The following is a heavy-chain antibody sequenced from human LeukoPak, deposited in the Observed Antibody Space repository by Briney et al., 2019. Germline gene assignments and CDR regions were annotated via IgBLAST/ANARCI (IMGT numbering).Heavy chain of an antibody. D-gene: IGHD4-17*01. CDR3: AKEGRTVTTGAFDY. CDR1: GLTFSNYW. J-gene: IGHJ4*02. CDR2: INQGGTEE. V-gene: IGHV3-7*01. Sequence: PWGSLTLSSAASGLTFSNYWLGWVRQAPGKGWEGVTNINQGGTEEYYVESMEGRFSISRDNAKDSLYLQMTSLRAEDTTVYYCAKEGRTVTTGAFDYWGQGTLVTVSS.